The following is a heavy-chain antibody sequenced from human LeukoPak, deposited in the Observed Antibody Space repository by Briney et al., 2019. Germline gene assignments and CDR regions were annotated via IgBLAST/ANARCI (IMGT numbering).Heavy chain of an antibody. J-gene: IGHJ4*02. CDR2: ISDTGGRT. D-gene: IGHD3-10*01. CDR3: AKRGVVIRVILVGFHKEAYYFDS. CDR1: GVTLSNYG. Sequence: GGSLRLSCAVSGVTLSNYGMSWVRQAPGRGLEWVAGISDTGGRTNYADSVKGRFTISRDNPKNILYLQMNSLRAEDTAVYFCAKRGVVIRVILVGFHKEAYYFDSWGQGALVTVSS. V-gene: IGHV3-23*01.